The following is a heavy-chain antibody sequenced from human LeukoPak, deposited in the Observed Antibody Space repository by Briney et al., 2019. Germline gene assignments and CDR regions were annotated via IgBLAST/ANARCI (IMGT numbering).Heavy chain of an antibody. CDR2: ISAYNGNT. CDR3: ARVSRGGTMVRGVMAFDY. V-gene: IGHV1-18*01. D-gene: IGHD3-10*01. CDR1: GHTFISYA. J-gene: IGHJ4*02. Sequence: ASVKVSCKASGHTFISYAISWVRQAPGQGLEWMGWISAYNGNTNYAQKLQGRVTMTTDTSTSTAYMELRSLRSDDTAVYYCARVSRGGTMVRGVMAFDYWGQGTLVTVSS.